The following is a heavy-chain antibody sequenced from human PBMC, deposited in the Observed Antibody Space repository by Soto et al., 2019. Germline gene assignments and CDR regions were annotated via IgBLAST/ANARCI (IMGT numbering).Heavy chain of an antibody. Sequence: GGSLRLSCAASGFTFSRVSMHWVRQVPGKGLEWVASISSGSSDIWYADSVKGRFIISRDNAQNSLFLQMNTLRPEDTAMYYCARVAYWGPGTQVTVSS. V-gene: IGHV3-21*01. CDR2: ISSGSSDI. CDR1: GFTFSRVS. J-gene: IGHJ4*02. CDR3: ARVAY.